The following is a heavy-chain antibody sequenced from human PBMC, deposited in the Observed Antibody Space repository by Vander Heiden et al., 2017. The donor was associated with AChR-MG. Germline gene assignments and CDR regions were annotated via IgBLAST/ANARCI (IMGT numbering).Heavy chain of an antibody. V-gene: IGHV3-23*01. CDR2: ISGSGGST. J-gene: IGHJ4*02. CDR1: GVTVSSYA. D-gene: IGHD5-12*01. CDR3: AKDGYFPRRDY. Sequence: EVQLLESGGGLVQPGGSLTLSCAASGVTVSSYARSWVGQAPGKGLEWVAAISGSGGSTYYADSVKGRFTISRDNSKNTLYLQMNSLRAEDTAVYYCAKDGYFPRRDYWGQGTLVTVSS.